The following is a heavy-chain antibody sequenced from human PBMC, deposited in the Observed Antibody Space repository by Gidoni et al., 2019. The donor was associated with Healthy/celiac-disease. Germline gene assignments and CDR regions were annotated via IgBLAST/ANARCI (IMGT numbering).Heavy chain of an antibody. CDR2: IYSNGST. J-gene: IGHJ5*02. Sequence: QVQLQESCPGLVKPSQTLSLTCPVSGGSISSGDYYWIWIRQHPGKGLEGIGYIYSNGSTYYNPYLKRRVTRSVDTSKNKFSLKLSSVTDEDTAVYYCASLVVTSNWFDPWGQGTLVTVSS. CDR3: ASLVVTSNWFDP. D-gene: IGHD2-21*02. V-gene: IGHV4-30-4*01. CDR1: GGSISSGDYY.